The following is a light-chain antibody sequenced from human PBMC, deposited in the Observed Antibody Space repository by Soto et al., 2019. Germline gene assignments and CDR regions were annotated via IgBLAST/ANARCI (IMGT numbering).Light chain of an antibody. V-gene: IGKV1-5*03. CDR2: KAS. Sequence: IQITPVPSTLSASVGDTVTITCRASRSDSTWLAWYQQIPGGAPKLLIYKASILESGVPSRFSGSGSGTEFTLTISSLQPDDFATYYCQHYNSYSEAFGQGTKGDTK. J-gene: IGKJ1*01. CDR3: QHYNSYSEA. CDR1: RSDSTW.